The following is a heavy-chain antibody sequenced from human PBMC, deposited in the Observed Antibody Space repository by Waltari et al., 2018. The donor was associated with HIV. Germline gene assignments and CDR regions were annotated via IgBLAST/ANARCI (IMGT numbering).Heavy chain of an antibody. J-gene: IGHJ4*02. CDR2: IYHSGSP. CDR3: ARDSSGYDSGFDF. V-gene: IGHV4-38-2*02. D-gene: IGHD5-12*01. Sequence: QVQLQESGPGLVKPSETLSLTCAVSGYSISSGYYWGWIRQPPGKGLGWIGSIYHSGSPSDNPSLRSRVTISVDTSKNQFSLNLRFVTAADTAVYYCARDSSGYDSGFDFWGQGTLVSVSS. CDR1: GYSISSGYY.